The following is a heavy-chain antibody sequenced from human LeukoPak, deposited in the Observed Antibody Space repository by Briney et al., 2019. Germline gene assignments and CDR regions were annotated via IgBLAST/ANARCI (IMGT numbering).Heavy chain of an antibody. CDR3: AKGPLLWD. D-gene: IGHD2/OR15-2a*01. CDR1: GFDFSGFS. J-gene: IGHJ4*02. Sequence: GGSLRLSCVVSGFDFSGFSMSWVRQAPGKGLEWVAIMDEYGSDIFYVESVKGRFIISRDNSKNTLYLQMNSLRAEDTAVYYCAKGPLLWDWGRGTLVTVSS. CDR2: MDEYGSDI. V-gene: IGHV3-7*03.